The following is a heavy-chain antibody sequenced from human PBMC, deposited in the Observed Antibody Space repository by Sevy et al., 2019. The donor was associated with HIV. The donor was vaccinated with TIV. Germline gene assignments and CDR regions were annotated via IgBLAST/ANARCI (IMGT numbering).Heavy chain of an antibody. CDR3: ARGRSNFRY. CDR2: IYDTGDT. D-gene: IGHD1-1*01. Sequence: SETLSLTCTLSGASMSGYYWSWIRQPPGKGLEWIGYIYDTGDTNFNPSLKSRVTLSQDTSKTQFSLSLSSVNAADTAVYYCARGRSNFRYWSQGPLVTVSS. V-gene: IGHV4-59*13. CDR1: GASMSGYY. J-gene: IGHJ4*02.